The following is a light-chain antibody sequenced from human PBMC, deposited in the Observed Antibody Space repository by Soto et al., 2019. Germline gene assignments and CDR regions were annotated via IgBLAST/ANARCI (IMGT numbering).Light chain of an antibody. CDR3: LLYYDGTYV. CDR2: SSS. Sequence: QAVVTQEPSLTASPGGTVTLTCASSTGAVTSGYSPNWIQQKPGQAPRALVYSSSKKHSWTPARFSGSLLGGKAALTLSGVQPEDEAEYYCLLYYDGTYVFGTGTKVTVL. V-gene: IGLV7-43*01. J-gene: IGLJ1*01. CDR1: TGAVTSGYS.